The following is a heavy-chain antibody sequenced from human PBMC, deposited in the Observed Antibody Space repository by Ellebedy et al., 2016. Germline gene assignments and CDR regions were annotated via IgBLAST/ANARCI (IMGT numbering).Heavy chain of an antibody. CDR3: ARGPGSSWYSKHLKMTDYYYYMDV. CDR1: GFTFSSYA. V-gene: IGHV3-30*04. CDR2: ISYDGSNK. Sequence: GESLKISCAASGFTFSSYAMHWVRQAPGKGLEWVAVISYDGSNKYYADSVKGRFTISRDNSKNTLYLQMNSLRAEDTAVYYCARGPGSSWYSKHLKMTDYYYYMDVWGKGTTVTVFS. D-gene: IGHD6-13*01. J-gene: IGHJ6*03.